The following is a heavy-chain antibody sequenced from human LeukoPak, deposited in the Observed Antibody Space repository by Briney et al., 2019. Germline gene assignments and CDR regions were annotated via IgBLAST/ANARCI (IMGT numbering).Heavy chain of an antibody. CDR2: ICYDGSNK. J-gene: IGHJ4*02. D-gene: IGHD3-9*01. CDR1: GFTFSSYG. CDR3: ARDFTTGYYRIDY. Sequence: QTGGSLRLSCAASGFTFSSYGMHWVRQAPGKGLEWVAAICYDGSNKYYADSVKGLFTISRGDSRNTLYLQMNSLRAEDTAVYYCARDFTTGYYRIDYWGQGTLVTVSS. V-gene: IGHV3-33*08.